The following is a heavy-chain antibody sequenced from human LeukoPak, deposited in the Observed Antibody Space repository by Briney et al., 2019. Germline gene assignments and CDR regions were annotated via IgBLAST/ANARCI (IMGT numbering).Heavy chain of an antibody. V-gene: IGHV4-34*01. D-gene: IGHD6-19*01. J-gene: IGHJ4*02. Sequence: PSETLSLTCAVYGGSFSGYYWSWIRQPPGKGLEWIGEIDHSGSTNYNPSLKSRVTISVDTSKNQFSLKLSSVTAADTAVYYCARGRTWGYSSGFLDYWGQGTLVTVSS. CDR2: IDHSGST. CDR3: ARGRTWGYSSGFLDY. CDR1: GGSFSGYY.